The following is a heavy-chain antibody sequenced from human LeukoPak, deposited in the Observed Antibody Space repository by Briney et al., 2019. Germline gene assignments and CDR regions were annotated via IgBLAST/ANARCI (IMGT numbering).Heavy chain of an antibody. J-gene: IGHJ4*02. CDR2: IWYDGSEK. CDR1: GFTFRSYG. V-gene: IGHV3-33*06. CDR3: AKTPGDCTGGTCYSFDY. D-gene: IGHD2-15*01. Sequence: GRSLRLSCVASGFTFRSYGMHWVRQAPGKGLEWVAAIWYDGSEKYYADSVKGRFTVSRDNSKNTLYLQMNSLRAEDTAVYYCAKTPGDCTGGTCYSFDYWGQGSLVTVSS.